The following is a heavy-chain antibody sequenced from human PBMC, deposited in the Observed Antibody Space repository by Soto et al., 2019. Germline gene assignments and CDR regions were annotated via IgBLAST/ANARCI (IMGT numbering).Heavy chain of an antibody. D-gene: IGHD3-22*01. J-gene: IGHJ4*02. V-gene: IGHV4-59*01. Sequence: SETLSLTCTVSGGSISSYYWNWIRQPPGKGLEWIGYIYYSGNTKYNPSLKSRVTISVDTPKNQFSLKLSSVTAADTAVYYCASFYDRSGYYSFDHWGQGTPVTVSS. CDR2: IYYSGNT. CDR1: GGSISSYY. CDR3: ASFYDRSGYYSFDH.